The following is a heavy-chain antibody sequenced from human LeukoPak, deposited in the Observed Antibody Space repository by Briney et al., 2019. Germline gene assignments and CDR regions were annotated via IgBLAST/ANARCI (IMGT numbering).Heavy chain of an antibody. J-gene: IGHJ4*02. CDR1: GFTFSSYS. V-gene: IGHV3-48*01. D-gene: IGHD1-26*01. CDR3: AKANSGSYYVYFDY. CDR2: ISSSSSTI. Sequence: GGSLRLSCAASGFTFSSYSMNWVRQAPGKGLEWVSYISSSSSTIYYADSVKGRFTISRDNAKNSLYLQMNGLRAEDTAVYYCAKANSGSYYVYFDYWGQGTLVTVSS.